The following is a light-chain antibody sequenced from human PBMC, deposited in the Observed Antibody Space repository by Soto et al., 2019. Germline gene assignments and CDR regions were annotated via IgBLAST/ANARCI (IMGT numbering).Light chain of an antibody. Sequence: DIQMTQSPSTLSASVGDIVTITCRASQSISSWLAWYQQKPGKAPKLLIYKASTLKSGVPSRFSSSGSGTEFTLTISSLQPDDFATYYCQQYNSYSRTFGQGTKV. CDR2: KAS. CDR1: QSISSW. J-gene: IGKJ1*01. V-gene: IGKV1-5*03. CDR3: QQYNSYSRT.